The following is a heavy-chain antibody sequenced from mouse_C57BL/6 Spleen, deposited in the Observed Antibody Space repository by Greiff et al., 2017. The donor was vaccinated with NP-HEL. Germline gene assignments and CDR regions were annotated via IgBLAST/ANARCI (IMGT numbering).Heavy chain of an antibody. V-gene: IGHV1-50*01. CDR2: IDPSDSYT. CDR1: GYTFTSYW. Sequence: QVQLQQPGAELVKPGASVKLSCKASGYTFTSYWMQWVKQRPGQGLEWIGEIDPSDSYTNYNQKFKGKATLTVDTSSSTAYMQLSSLTSEDSAVYYCARSPGRGSEGAYWGQGTLVTVSA. CDR3: ARSPGRGSEGAY. J-gene: IGHJ3*01. D-gene: IGHD1-1*01.